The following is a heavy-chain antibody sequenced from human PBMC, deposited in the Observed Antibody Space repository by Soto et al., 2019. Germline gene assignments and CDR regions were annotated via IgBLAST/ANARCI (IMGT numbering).Heavy chain of an antibody. V-gene: IGHV3-48*02. J-gene: IGHJ3*02. Sequence: HPGGSLRLSCAASGFTFSSYSMNWVRQAPGKGLEWVSYISSSSSTIYYADSVKGRFTISRDNAKNSLYLQMNSLRDEDTAVYYCARDPKRLFPVAGGDAFDIWGQGTMVTVSS. CDR3: ARDPKRLFPVAGGDAFDI. CDR1: GFTFSSYS. CDR2: ISSSSSTI. D-gene: IGHD6-19*01.